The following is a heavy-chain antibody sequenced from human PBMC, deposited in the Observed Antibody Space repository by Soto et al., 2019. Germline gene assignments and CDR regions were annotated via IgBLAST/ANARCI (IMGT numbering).Heavy chain of an antibody. CDR1: GGSINSGDYY. CDR2: IYYSGST. CDR3: SSAIFSPSYYDSSGYYLFDY. V-gene: IGHV4-30-4*01. J-gene: IGHJ4*02. Sequence: SETLSLTCTVSGGSINSGDYYWSWIRQPPGKGLEWIGSIYYSGSTYYNPSLKSRVTISVDTSKNQFSLKLSSVTAADTAVYYFSSAIFSPSYYDSSGYYLFDYWGQGTLVTVSS. D-gene: IGHD3-22*01.